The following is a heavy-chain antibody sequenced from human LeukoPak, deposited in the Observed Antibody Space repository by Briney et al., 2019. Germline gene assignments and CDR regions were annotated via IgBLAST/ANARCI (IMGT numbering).Heavy chain of an antibody. CDR2: MSNSGENT. D-gene: IGHD5-24*01. J-gene: IGHJ5*02. Sequence: GGSLRLSCAASGFTFSSYSMQWVRQTPGKGLEWVGIMSNSGENTFYGEAVKGRFTISRDNSQNTLYLQMNSLRPEDTAVYYCAKGISLDGYYNWFDPWGQGTLVTVSS. CDR1: GFTFSSYS. CDR3: AKGISLDGYYNWFDP. V-gene: IGHV3-30*18.